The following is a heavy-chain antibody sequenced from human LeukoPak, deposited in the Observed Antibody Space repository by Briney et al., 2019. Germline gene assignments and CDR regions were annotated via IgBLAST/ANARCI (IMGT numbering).Heavy chain of an antibody. CDR2: MNPNSGNT. CDR3: ARGRMWYYYDSSGYYIGNDWFDP. Sequence: ASVKVSCKASGYTFTSYDINWVRQATGQGLEWMGWMNPNSGNTGYAQKFQGSVTMTRNTSISTAYMELSSLRSEDTAVYYCARGRMWYYYDSSGYYIGNDWFDPWGQGTLVTVSS. J-gene: IGHJ5*02. D-gene: IGHD3-22*01. CDR1: GYTFTSYD. V-gene: IGHV1-8*01.